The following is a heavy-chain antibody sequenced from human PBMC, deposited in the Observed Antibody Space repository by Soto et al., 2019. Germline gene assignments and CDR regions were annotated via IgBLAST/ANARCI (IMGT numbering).Heavy chain of an antibody. CDR3: ASWHEREHAYDV. CDR1: GLTVSGKKY. D-gene: IGHD1-1*01. V-gene: IGHV3-53*01. CDR2: LYDVDGS. Sequence: DVQLVESGGGLIQPGESLRLSCAAFGLTVSGKKYVAWVRQAPGKGLEWVSALYDVDGSFYADSVKGRFTTSSDSSKTTVYLQINGLSPDDTAVYYCASWHEREHAYDVWGQGTTVTVSS. J-gene: IGHJ3*01.